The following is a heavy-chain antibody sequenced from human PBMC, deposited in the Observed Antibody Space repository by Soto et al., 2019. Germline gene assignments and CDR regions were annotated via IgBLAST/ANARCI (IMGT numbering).Heavy chain of an antibody. CDR1: GFTFSSYS. V-gene: IGHV3-21*01. J-gene: IGHJ6*03. D-gene: IGHD3-10*01. CDR3: ARDAVTMVREKDYYYYYMDV. Sequence: GGSLRLSCAASGFTFSSYSMNWVRQAPGKGLEWVSSITSSSSYIYFADSVKGRFTISRDNAKNSLYLQMNSLRAEDTAVYYCARDAVTMVREKDYYYYYMDVWGKGTTVTVSS. CDR2: ITSSSSYI.